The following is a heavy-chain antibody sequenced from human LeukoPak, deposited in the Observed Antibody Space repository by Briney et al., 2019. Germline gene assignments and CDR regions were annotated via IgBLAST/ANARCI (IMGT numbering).Heavy chain of an antibody. Sequence: GGSLSLFCAASGFTFSSYAMSWVSQAPGKGLGWVSAISGSGGSTYYADSVKGRFTIARDNSKNTLYLQMNSLRAEDTAVYYCAKETGIYSSGCCPLDYWGQGTMVTIS. J-gene: IGHJ4*02. CDR2: ISGSGGST. CDR1: GFTFSSYA. D-gene: IGHD6-19*01. V-gene: IGHV3-23*01. CDR3: AKETGIYSSGCCPLDY.